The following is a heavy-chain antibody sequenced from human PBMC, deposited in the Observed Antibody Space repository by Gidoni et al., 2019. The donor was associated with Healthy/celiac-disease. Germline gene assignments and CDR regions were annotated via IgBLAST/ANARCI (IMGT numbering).Heavy chain of an antibody. J-gene: IGHJ4*02. V-gene: IGHV3-30*18. CDR3: AKVGSSGSSLSARY. D-gene: IGHD3-10*01. Sequence: QVQLVESGGGVVQPGRSLRLSCAASGFTFSSYGMHWVRQAPGKGLEWVAVISYDGSNKYYADSVKGRLTISRDNSKNTLYLQMNSLRAEDTAVYYCAKVGSSGSSLSARYWGQGTLVTVSS. CDR1: GFTFSSYG. CDR2: ISYDGSNK.